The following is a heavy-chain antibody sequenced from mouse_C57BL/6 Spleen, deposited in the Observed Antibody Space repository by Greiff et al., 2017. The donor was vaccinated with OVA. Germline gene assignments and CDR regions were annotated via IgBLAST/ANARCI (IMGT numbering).Heavy chain of an antibody. Sequence: QVQLQQSGAELVKPGASVKLSCKASGYTFTSYWMQWVKQRPGQGLEWIGEIDPSDSYTNYNQKFKGKATLTVDTSSSTAYMQLSSLTSEDSAVYYCARSGTTVVAPGYFDVWGTGTTVTVSS. CDR3: ARSGTTVVAPGYFDV. D-gene: IGHD1-1*01. J-gene: IGHJ1*03. CDR1: GYTFTSYW. CDR2: IDPSDSYT. V-gene: IGHV1-50*01.